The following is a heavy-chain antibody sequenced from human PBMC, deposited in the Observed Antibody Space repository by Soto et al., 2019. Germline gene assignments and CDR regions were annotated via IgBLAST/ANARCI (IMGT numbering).Heavy chain of an antibody. CDR2: INSDGSST. J-gene: IGHJ4*02. CDR3: ARVALYSSSCYVPFDY. CDR1: GFTFSSYW. Sequence: GGSLRLSCAASGFTFSSYWMHWVRQAPGKGLVWVSRINSDGSSTSYADSVKGRFTISRDNAKNTLYLQMNSLRAEDTAVYYCARVALYSSSCYVPFDYWGQGTLVTVSS. D-gene: IGHD6-13*01. V-gene: IGHV3-74*01.